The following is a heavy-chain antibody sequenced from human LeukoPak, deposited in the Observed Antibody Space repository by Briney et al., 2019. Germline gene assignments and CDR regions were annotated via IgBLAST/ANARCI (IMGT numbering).Heavy chain of an antibody. CDR2: INPNSGGT. D-gene: IGHD3-10*01. Sequence: ASVKVSRKASEYTFTGYYMQWVRQAPGQGLEWMGWINPNSGGTNYAQKFQGWVTMTRDTSISTAYMELSRLRSDDTAVYYCARDLVVTMVRGATLTGMHVWGQGTTVTVSS. V-gene: IGHV1-2*04. CDR3: ARDLVVTMVRGATLTGMHV. CDR1: EYTFTGYY. J-gene: IGHJ6*02.